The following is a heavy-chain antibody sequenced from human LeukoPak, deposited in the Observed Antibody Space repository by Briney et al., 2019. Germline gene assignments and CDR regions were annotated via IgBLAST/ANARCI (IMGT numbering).Heavy chain of an antibody. CDR1: GGSFSGYY. V-gene: IGHV4-34*01. Sequence: PSETLLLTCAVYGGSFSGYYWSWIRQPPGKGLEWIGEINHSGSTNNNPSLKTRVTKSVDTSKNQFSLKLSSVTAADTAVYYCARRQWIKRFDPWGQGTLVTVSA. J-gene: IGHJ5*02. CDR3: ARRQWIKRFDP. CDR2: INHSGST. D-gene: IGHD6-19*01.